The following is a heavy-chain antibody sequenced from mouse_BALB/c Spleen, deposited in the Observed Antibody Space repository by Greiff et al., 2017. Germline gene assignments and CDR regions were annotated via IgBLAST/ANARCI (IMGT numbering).Heavy chain of an antibody. Sequence: EVQLVESGGGLVQPGGSRKLSCAASGFTFSSFGMHWVRQAPEKGLEWVAYISSGSSTIYYADTVKGRFTISRDNPKNTLFLQMTSLRSEDTAMYYCARPYYDYDGSYAMDYWGQGTSVTVSS. CDR2: ISSGSSTI. J-gene: IGHJ4*01. CDR1: GFTFSSFG. D-gene: IGHD2-4*01. CDR3: ARPYYDYDGSYAMDY. V-gene: IGHV5-17*02.